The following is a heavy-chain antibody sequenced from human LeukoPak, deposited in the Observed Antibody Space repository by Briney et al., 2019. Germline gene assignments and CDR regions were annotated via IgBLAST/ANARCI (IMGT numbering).Heavy chain of an antibody. D-gene: IGHD3-10*01. V-gene: IGHV3-9*01. CDR3: AKGYGSGSYYPFDY. CDR1: GFTFDDYA. J-gene: IGHJ4*02. CDR2: ISWNSGNI. Sequence: GRSLRLSCAASGFTFDDYAMHWVRQGPGKGLEWVSGISWNSGNIDYADSVKGRFTISRDNAKNSLYLQMNSLRAEDTALYYCAKGYGSGSYYPFDYWGQGTPVTVSS.